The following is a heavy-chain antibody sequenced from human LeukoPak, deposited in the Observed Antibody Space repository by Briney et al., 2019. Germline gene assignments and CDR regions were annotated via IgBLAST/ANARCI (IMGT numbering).Heavy chain of an antibody. V-gene: IGHV4-59*01. Sequence: PSETLSLTCTVSDDSITMYYWTWIRQSPGKGLEWIGYVDHTGSTNFNPSLNGRVSISRDTSKNLFSLRLRSVTAADTAVYFCARGRVSSSTWYSTYYYYFYMDVWGKGTTVTVSS. CDR2: VDHTGST. J-gene: IGHJ6*03. CDR3: ARGRVSSSTWYSTYYYYFYMDV. CDR1: DDSITMYY. D-gene: IGHD1-1*01.